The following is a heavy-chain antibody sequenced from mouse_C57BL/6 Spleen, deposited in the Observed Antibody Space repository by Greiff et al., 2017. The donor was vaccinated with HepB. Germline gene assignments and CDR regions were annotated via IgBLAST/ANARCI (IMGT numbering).Heavy chain of an antibody. V-gene: IGHV1-15*01. CDR3: TRSGSITTVVGYYAMDY. Sequence: QVQLQQSGAELVRPGASVTLSCKASGYTFTDYEMHWVKQTPVHGLEWIGAIDPETGGTAYNQKFKGKAILTADKSSSTAYMELRSLTSEDSAVYDCTRSGSITTVVGYYAMDYWGQGTSVTVSS. D-gene: IGHD1-1*01. CDR1: GYTFTDYE. CDR2: IDPETGGT. J-gene: IGHJ4*01.